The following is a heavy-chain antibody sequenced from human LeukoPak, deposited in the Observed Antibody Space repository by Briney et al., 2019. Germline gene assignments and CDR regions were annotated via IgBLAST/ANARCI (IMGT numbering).Heavy chain of an antibody. V-gene: IGHV4-59*01. CDR1: DGAISSYY. J-gene: IGHJ4*02. Sequence: SETLSLTCTVSDGAISSYYWSWIRQPPGKGLEWIGYVYSSGITNYNPLFNGRVTISVDTSKNQFSLKLSSVTAADTAVYYCARGRRIAAADYWGQGTLVTVSS. CDR2: VYSSGIT. D-gene: IGHD6-13*01. CDR3: ARGRRIAAADY.